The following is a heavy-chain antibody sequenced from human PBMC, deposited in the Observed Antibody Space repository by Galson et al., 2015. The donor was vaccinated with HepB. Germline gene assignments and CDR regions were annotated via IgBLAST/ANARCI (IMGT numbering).Heavy chain of an antibody. Sequence: SLRLSCAASGFTFSSYSMNWVRQAPGKGLEWVSSISSSSSYIYYADSVKGRFTISRDNAKNSLYLQMNSLGAEDTAVYYCARDSRIPPTYDILTGHDAFDIWGQGTMVTVSS. J-gene: IGHJ3*02. CDR3: ARDSRIPPTYDILTGHDAFDI. V-gene: IGHV3-21*01. CDR2: ISSSSSYI. D-gene: IGHD3-9*01. CDR1: GFTFSSYS.